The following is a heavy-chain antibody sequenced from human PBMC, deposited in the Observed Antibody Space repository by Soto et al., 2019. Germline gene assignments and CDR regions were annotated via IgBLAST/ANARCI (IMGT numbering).Heavy chain of an antibody. CDR1: GGSMNYYY. Sequence: KASETLSLTCTVSGGSMNYYYWIWIRQSPGKRLQWTGYIYYTGNINYNPSLESRVTMSVDTSKNQFSLKLRSVTAADTAVYYCARAGNSSSFWFDPWGQGTRVTVSS. J-gene: IGHJ5*02. CDR2: IYYTGNI. V-gene: IGHV4-59*01. D-gene: IGHD6-6*01. CDR3: ARAGNSSSFWFDP.